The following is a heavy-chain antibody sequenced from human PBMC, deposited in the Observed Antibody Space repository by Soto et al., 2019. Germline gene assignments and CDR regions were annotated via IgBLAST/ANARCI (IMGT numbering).Heavy chain of an antibody. CDR1: GGSVSSGSYY. D-gene: IGHD1-20*01. CDR2: IYYSGIT. V-gene: IGHV4-61*01. J-gene: IGHJ6*02. Sequence: NPSETLSLTCTVSGGSVSSGSYYWSWIRQPPGKGLEWIGYIYYSGITNYNPSLKSRVTISVDTSKNQFSLKLSSVTAADTAVYYCARYKSNYYYGMDVWGQGTTVTVSS. CDR3: ARYKSNYYYGMDV.